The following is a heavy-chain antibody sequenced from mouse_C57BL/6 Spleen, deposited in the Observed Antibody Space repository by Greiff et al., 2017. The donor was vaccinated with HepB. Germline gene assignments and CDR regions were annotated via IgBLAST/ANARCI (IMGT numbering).Heavy chain of an antibody. Sequence: QVQLQQPGAELVKPGASVKMSCKASGYTFTSYWITWVKQRPGQGLEWIGDIYPGSGSTNYNEKFKSKATLTVDTSSSTAYMQLSSLTSEDSAVYYSERCRWGYYSNGDYWGQGTLVTVSA. J-gene: IGHJ3*01. D-gene: IGHD2-5*01. CDR2: IYPGSGST. CDR3: ERCRWGYYSNGDY. CDR1: GYTFTSYW. V-gene: IGHV1-55*01.